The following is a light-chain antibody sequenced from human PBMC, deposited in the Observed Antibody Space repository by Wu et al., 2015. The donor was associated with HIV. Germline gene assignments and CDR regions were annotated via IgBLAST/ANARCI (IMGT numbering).Light chain of an antibody. CDR2: AAS. CDR3: QQSYSTPWT. J-gene: IGKJ1*01. CDR1: QSISSY. V-gene: IGKV1-39*01. Sequence: DIQMTQSPSSLSASVGDRVTITCRASQSISSYLNWYQQKPGKAPKLLIYAASSLQSGVPSRFSGSGSGTDFTLTISSLQPEDFATYYCQQSYSTPWTFGQGTKVGNQ.